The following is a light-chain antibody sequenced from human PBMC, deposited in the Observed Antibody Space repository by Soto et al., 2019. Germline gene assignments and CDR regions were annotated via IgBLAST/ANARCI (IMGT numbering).Light chain of an antibody. Sequence: DIQMTQSPSSLSASVGDRVTITCRASQSISSYLNWYQQKPGQPPKLLIYWASTRESGVPDRFSGSGSGTDFTLTISSLQAEDVAVYYCQHYYNTPPTFGGGTKVEIK. CDR2: WAS. CDR3: QHYYNTPPT. J-gene: IGKJ4*01. V-gene: IGKV4-1*01. CDR1: QSISSY.